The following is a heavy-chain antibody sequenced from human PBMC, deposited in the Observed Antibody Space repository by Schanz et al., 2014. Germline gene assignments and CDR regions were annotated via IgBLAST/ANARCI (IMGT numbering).Heavy chain of an antibody. Sequence: QVLLVQSGAEVKQPGASVKVSCKASGYTFTGYYIHWVRQAPGQGFEWMGWINPLSGATDYAPTFQGRVSMTRDTSISTAYMELPRLVSSDTAVYFCARRRPNCSNNACYHGWFDPWGQGTLVTVSS. CDR1: GYTFTGYY. V-gene: IGHV1-2*02. CDR3: ARRRPNCSNNACYHGWFDP. CDR2: INPLSGAT. J-gene: IGHJ5*02. D-gene: IGHD4-4*01.